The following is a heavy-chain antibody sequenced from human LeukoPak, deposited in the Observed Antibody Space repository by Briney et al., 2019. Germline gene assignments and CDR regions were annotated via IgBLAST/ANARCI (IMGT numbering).Heavy chain of an antibody. CDR3: ARHFGGTNTPYDY. CDR1: GGSISSYY. V-gene: IGHV4-59*08. CDR2: IYDSGFT. J-gene: IGHJ4*02. D-gene: IGHD1-26*01. Sequence: SETLSLTCTVSGGSISSYYWSWIRRPPGRGLEWIGYIYDSGFTNQNPSLKSRVAISVDTSKNQFSLKLSSVTAADTALYYCARHFGGTNTPYDYWGQGALVTVSS.